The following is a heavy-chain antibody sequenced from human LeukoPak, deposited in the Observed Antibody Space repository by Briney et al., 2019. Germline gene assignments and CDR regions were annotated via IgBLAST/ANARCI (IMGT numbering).Heavy chain of an antibody. CDR3: SRLQFDWLSPGAFDI. V-gene: IGHV4-61*01. CDR2: IYYSGST. J-gene: IGHJ3*02. D-gene: IGHD3-9*01. CDR1: GGSVSSGSYY. Sequence: SETLSLTCTVSGGSVSSGSYYWSWIRQPPGKELEWIGYIYYSGSTNYNPSLKSRVTLSVDTSKNQFSLKLSSVTAADTAVYYCSRLQFDWLSPGAFDIWGQGTMVTVSS.